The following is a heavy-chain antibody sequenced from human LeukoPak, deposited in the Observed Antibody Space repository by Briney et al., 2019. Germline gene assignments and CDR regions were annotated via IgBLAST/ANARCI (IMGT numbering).Heavy chain of an antibody. D-gene: IGHD3-10*01. V-gene: IGHV3-23*01. CDR1: GFTFSSYA. CDR3: AKEKYYGSD. Sequence: PGGSLRLSCAASGFTFSSYAMSWVRQAPGKGLEWVSSISAGGGNTSYADSVKGRFTISRENPKNTLYLQMNSLRAEGTAVYYCAKEKYYGSDWGQGTLVTVSS. J-gene: IGHJ4*02. CDR2: ISAGGGNT.